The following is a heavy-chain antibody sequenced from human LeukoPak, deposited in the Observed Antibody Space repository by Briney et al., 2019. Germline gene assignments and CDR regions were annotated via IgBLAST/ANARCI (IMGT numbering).Heavy chain of an antibody. Sequence: SGGSLRLSCAASGFTFSNAWMSWVRQAPGKGLEWVSVIYSGGSTYYADSVKGRFTISRDNSKNTLYLQMNSLRAEDTAVYYCASTFYGDSPPYWGQGTLVTVSS. CDR1: GFTFSNAW. D-gene: IGHD4-17*01. CDR2: IYSGGST. CDR3: ASTFYGDSPPY. J-gene: IGHJ4*02. V-gene: IGHV3-66*01.